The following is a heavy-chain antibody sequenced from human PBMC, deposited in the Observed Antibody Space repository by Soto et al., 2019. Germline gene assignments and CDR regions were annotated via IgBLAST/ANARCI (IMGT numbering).Heavy chain of an antibody. CDR2: NSGSGDST. CDR1: GFTFSTYV. J-gene: IGHJ4*02. CDR3: AKGAWGGCPPPSIYYFDY. V-gene: IGHV3-23*01. D-gene: IGHD1-26*01. Sequence: EVHLLESGEGLVQPGGSLRLSCAASGFTFSTYVVSRVRQAPGKGLEWVSSNSGSGDSTFYADSVKGRFTISRDNSKKPVYMQMNSLRVEDTARYHCAKGAWGGCPPPSIYYFDYWGQGALVTVCS.